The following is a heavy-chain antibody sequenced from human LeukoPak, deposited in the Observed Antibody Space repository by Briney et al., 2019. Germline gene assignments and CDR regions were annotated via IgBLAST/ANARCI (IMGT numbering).Heavy chain of an antibody. V-gene: IGHV1-8*01. CDR1: GYTFTSHD. J-gene: IGHJ5*02. D-gene: IGHD1-1*01. CDR2: VNAKSGDT. Sequence: ASVKVSCKASGYTFTSHDINWVRQATGQGLEWMGYVNAKSGDTGYAQKFQGRVTMTRNTSISTAYMELSSLRSEDTAVYYCAGGGVRAGTGGLDPWGQGTLVTVSS. CDR3: AGGGVRAGTGGLDP.